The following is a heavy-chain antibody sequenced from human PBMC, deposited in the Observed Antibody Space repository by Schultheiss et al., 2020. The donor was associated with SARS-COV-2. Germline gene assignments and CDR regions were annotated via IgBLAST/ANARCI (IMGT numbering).Heavy chain of an antibody. CDR2: IIHTGST. J-gene: IGHJ4*02. D-gene: IGHD1-26*01. CDR3: ASKTVVVGAIDY. V-gene: IGHV4-34*12. CDR1: GGSFSGYY. Sequence: SETLSLTCAVYGGSFSGYYWSWIRQPPGKGLQWIGEIIHTGSTNYIASLKSRVTISVDTSKNQFSLKLSSVTAADTAVYYCASKTVVVGAIDYWGQGTLVTVSS.